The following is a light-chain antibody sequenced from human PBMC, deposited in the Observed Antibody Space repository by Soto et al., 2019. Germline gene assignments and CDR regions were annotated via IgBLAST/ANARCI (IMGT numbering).Light chain of an antibody. V-gene: IGLV2-14*03. CDR2: NVY. CDR1: SSDVGAYNF. Sequence: QSVLTQPASVSGSPGQSITISCTGTSSDVGAYNFVSWHQQHPGKAPKLMIYNVYDRPSGISYRFSGSKSGNTASLNISGLQGEDEADYYCSAYTVSRTYVFGTGTKATVL. J-gene: IGLJ1*01. CDR3: SAYTVSRTYV.